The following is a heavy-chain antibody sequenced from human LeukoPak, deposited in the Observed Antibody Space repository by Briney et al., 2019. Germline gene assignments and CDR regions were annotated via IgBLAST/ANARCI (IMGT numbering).Heavy chain of an antibody. V-gene: IGHV4-39*01. CDR1: GGSVSSGGHY. D-gene: IGHD2-15*01. J-gene: IGHJ4*01. CDR3: ARLVCGGGSCPAEFDY. CDR2: IYYSGST. Sequence: LETLSLTCIVSGGSVSSGGHYWGWIRQPPGKGLEWIGSIYYSGSTYYNPSLNNRVTIFIDMSKNQFSLRLNSVTATDTAVYYCARLVCGGGSCPAEFDYWGQGTLVTVSS.